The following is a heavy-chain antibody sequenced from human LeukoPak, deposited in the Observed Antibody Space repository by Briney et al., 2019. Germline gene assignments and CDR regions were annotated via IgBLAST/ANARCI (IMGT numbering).Heavy chain of an antibody. D-gene: IGHD1-26*01. CDR2: IYSGGSA. J-gene: IGHJ4*02. CDR3: ARDRRDSGTYYADY. CDR1: GFTVSSNY. V-gene: IGHV3-53*01. Sequence: GGSLRLSCAASGFTVSSNYMSWVRQAPGKGLEWVSVIYSGGSAYFADSVKGRFTISRDNSKNTLYLQMNSLRAEDTAVYYCARDRRDSGTYYADYWGQGTPVTVSS.